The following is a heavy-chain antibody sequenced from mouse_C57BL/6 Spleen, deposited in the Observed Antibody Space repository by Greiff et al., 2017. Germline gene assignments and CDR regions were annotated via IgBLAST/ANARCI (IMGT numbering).Heavy chain of an antibody. D-gene: IGHD1-1*01. Sequence: EVKLEESGPGLVKPSQSLSLTCSVTGYSITSGYYWNWIRQFPGNKLEWMGYISYDGSNNYNPSLKNRISITRDTSKNQFFLKLNSVTTEDTATYYCAREGITTVVPYAMDYWGQGTSVTVSS. CDR3: AREGITTVVPYAMDY. CDR2: ISYDGSN. J-gene: IGHJ4*01. V-gene: IGHV3-6*01. CDR1: GYSITSGYY.